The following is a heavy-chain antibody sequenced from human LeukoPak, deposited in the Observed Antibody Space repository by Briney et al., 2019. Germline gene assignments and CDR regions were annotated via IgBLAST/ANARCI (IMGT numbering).Heavy chain of an antibody. Sequence: GASVKVSCKVSGYTLTELSMLWVRQAPGKGLEGMGGFDPEDGETIYAQKFQGRVTMTEDTSTDTAYMELSSMRSEDTAVYYCATSKNYYDSFRFDYWGQGPLVTVSS. CDR2: FDPEDGET. V-gene: IGHV1-24*01. D-gene: IGHD3-22*01. CDR1: GYTLTELS. CDR3: ATSKNYYDSFRFDY. J-gene: IGHJ4*02.